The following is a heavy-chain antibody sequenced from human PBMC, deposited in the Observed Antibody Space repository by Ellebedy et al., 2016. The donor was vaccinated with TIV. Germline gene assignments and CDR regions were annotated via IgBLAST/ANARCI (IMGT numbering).Heavy chain of an antibody. V-gene: IGHV5-51*01. J-gene: IGHJ4*02. CDR3: ARHAGSWFSGGSKAVVY. Sequence: GESLKISCKGSGYSFTDYWIGWVRQMPGKGLEWMGIIYPGDSDIRYSPSFQGQVTISADKSISTAYLQWSSLKASDTAMYYCARHAGSWFSGGSKAVVYWGQGTLVTVSS. CDR1: GYSFTDYW. CDR2: IYPGDSDI. D-gene: IGHD6-13*01.